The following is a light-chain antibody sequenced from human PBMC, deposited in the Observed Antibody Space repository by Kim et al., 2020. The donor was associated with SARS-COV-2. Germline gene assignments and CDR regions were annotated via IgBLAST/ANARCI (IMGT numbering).Light chain of an antibody. Sequence: GKTVTSSCTGSSGSIASNYVQWYQQRPGSAPTAVIYEDNRRPSGVPDRFSGSIDSSSNSASLTIAGLKTEDEADYYCQSYDSSNWVFGGGTQLTVL. V-gene: IGLV6-57*02. CDR2: EDN. J-gene: IGLJ3*02. CDR3: QSYDSSNWV. CDR1: SGSIASNY.